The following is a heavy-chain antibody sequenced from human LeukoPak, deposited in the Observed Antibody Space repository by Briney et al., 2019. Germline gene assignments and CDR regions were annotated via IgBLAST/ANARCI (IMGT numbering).Heavy chain of an antibody. V-gene: IGHV4-34*01. D-gene: IGHD3-10*01. CDR2: INHSGST. CDR3: ARLPNSYYYHYYFDY. CDR1: GGSFSGYY. Sequence: SETLSLTCAVYGGSFSGYYWSWIRQPPGKGLEWIGEINHSGSTNYNPSLKSRVTISVDTSKNQFSLKLSSVTAADTAVYYCARLPNSYYYHYYFDYWGQGTLVTVSS. J-gene: IGHJ4*02.